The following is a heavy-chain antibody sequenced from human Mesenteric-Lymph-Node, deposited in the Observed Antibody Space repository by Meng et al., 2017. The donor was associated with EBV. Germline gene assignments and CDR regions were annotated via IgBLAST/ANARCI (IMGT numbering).Heavy chain of an antibody. D-gene: IGHD3-22*01. CDR3: ARISDYDSSGLDY. Sequence: QVQPVQSGGEMKKPGASVKVSCKASGYTFTNFGITWVRQAPGQGLEWLGWISAYNSNTDYAQSLQGRVIMTKDTSTSTAYMDLRSLRPDDTAVYYCARISDYDSSGLDYWGQGTLVTVSS. CDR1: GYTFTNFG. V-gene: IGHV1-18*01. CDR2: ISAYNSNT. J-gene: IGHJ4*02.